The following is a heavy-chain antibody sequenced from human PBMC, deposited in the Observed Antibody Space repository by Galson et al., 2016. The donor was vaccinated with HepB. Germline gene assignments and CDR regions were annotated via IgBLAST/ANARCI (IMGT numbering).Heavy chain of an antibody. CDR1: GGSVSSTSYS. CDR2: LKNSGST. CDR3: ARGDYSDGMDV. Sequence: SETLSLTCTVSGGSVSSTSYSWGWIRQPPGKGLEWIGSLKNSGSTQFNPSLKSRVTISVDTSKSQFSLKLTSVTAADTAVYYCARGDYSDGMDVWGQGTAVTVSS. D-gene: IGHD2-15*01. V-gene: IGHV4-39*07. J-gene: IGHJ6*02.